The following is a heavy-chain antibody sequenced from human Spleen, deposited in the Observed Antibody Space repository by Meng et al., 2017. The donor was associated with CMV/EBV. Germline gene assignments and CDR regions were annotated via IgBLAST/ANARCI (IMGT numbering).Heavy chain of an antibody. J-gene: IGHJ4*02. CDR3: AKAAGGDG. CDR2: MKQDGSEK. Sequence: GGSLRLSCAASGFNFSSSWMSWIRQAPGKGLEWVANMKQDGSEKYYVDSVKGRFTISRDNRKNSVYLQMNSLRSEDTAMYYCAKAAGGDGWGQGTLVTVSS. V-gene: IGHV3-7*01. CDR1: GFNFSSSW. D-gene: IGHD6-13*01.